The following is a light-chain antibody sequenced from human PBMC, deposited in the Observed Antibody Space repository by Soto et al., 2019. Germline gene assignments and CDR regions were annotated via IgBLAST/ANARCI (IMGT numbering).Light chain of an antibody. CDR2: GAS. V-gene: IGKV1-5*01. J-gene: IGKJ1*01. Sequence: DIQMTQSPSTLSASVGDRVTITCRTSQSISNWLAWYQQKPGKAPKLLISGASSLESGVPSRFSGSGSGTEFTLTINTLQPADFATYYCQQYNSYPWTFGQGTKV. CDR1: QSISNW. CDR3: QQYNSYPWT.